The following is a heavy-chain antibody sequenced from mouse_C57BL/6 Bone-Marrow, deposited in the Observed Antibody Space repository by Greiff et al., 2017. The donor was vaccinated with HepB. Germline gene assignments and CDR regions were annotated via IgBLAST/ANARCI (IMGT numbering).Heavy chain of an antibody. V-gene: IGHV7-1*01. J-gene: IGHJ4*01. CDR3: ARETDYYAMDY. CDR1: GFTFSDFY. Sequence: EVNLVESGGGLVQSGRSLRLSCATSGFTFSDFYMEWVRQAPGKGLEWIAASRNKANDYTTEYSASVKGRFIVSRDTSQSILYLQMNALRAEDTAIYYCARETDYYAMDYWGQGTSVTVSS. CDR2: SRNKANDYTT.